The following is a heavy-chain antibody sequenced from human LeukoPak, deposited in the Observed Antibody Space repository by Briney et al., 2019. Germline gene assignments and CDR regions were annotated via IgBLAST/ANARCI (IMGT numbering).Heavy chain of an antibody. CDR1: GGSFSGYY. D-gene: IGHD3-3*01. V-gene: IGHV4-34*01. CDR3: ARPGGTIFGVVIMKPDAFDI. CDR2: INHSGST. Sequence: SETLSLTCAVYGGSFSGYYWSWIRQPPGKGLEWIGEINHSGSTNYNPSLKSRVTISVDTSKNQFSLKLSSVTAAETAVYYCARPGGTIFGVVIMKPDAFDIWGQGTMVTVSS. J-gene: IGHJ3*02.